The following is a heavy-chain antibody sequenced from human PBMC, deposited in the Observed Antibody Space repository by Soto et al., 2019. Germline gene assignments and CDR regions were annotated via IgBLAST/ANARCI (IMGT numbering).Heavy chain of an antibody. CDR1: GGSISSYY. Sequence: SETLSLTCTVSGGSISSYYWSWIRQPPGKGLEWIGYIYYSGSTNYDPSLKSRVTISVDTSKNQFSLKLSSVTAADTAVYYCARAPGIAAAGNYYYYGMDVWGQGTTVTVSS. D-gene: IGHD6-13*01. J-gene: IGHJ6*02. V-gene: IGHV4-59*01. CDR3: ARAPGIAAAGNYYYYGMDV. CDR2: IYYSGST.